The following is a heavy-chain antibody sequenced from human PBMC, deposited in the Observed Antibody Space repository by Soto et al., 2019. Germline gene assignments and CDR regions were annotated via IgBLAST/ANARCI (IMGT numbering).Heavy chain of an antibody. D-gene: IGHD3-22*01. J-gene: IGHJ4*02. CDR2: ISYDGSNK. CDR1: GFTFSSYA. CDR3: ARDYYDSSGYYYGPRSYYFDY. Sequence: QVQLVESGGGVVQPGRSLRLSCAASGFTFSSYAMHWVRQAPGKGLEWVAVISYDGSNKYYADSVKGRFTISRDNSKNTLYLQMNSLRAEDTAVYYCARDYYDSSGYYYGPRSYYFDYWGQGTLVTVSS. V-gene: IGHV3-30-3*01.